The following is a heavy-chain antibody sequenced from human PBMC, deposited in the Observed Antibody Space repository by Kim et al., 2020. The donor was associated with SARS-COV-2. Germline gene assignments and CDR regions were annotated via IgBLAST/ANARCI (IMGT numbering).Heavy chain of an antibody. CDR2: ISYDGSNK. D-gene: IGHD3-3*01. V-gene: IGHV3-30*18. CDR1: GFTFSSYG. Sequence: GGSPRLSCAASGFTFSSYGMHWVRQAPGKGLEWVAVISYDGSNKYYADSVKGRFTISRDNSKNTLYLQMNSLRAEDTAVYYCAKLRFRMTFDIWGQGTMVTVSS. CDR3: AKLRFRMTFDI. J-gene: IGHJ3*02.